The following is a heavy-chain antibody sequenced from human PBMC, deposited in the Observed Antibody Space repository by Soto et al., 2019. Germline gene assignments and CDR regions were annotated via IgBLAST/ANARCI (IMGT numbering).Heavy chain of an antibody. J-gene: IGHJ4*02. CDR3: ARRRCTGGSGYVDY. D-gene: IGHD2-15*01. Sequence: QVQLVQSGAEVKKPGASVKVSCKASGYTFTSYYIHWVRQAPGHGLEWMGIINPGSGTTSYAQKFQGRATMTMDTSAYTVDMELSSLSSDDTAVYYGARRRCTGGSGYVDYWVQGTLVTVSS. V-gene: IGHV1-46*01. CDR2: INPGSGTT. CDR1: GYTFTSYY.